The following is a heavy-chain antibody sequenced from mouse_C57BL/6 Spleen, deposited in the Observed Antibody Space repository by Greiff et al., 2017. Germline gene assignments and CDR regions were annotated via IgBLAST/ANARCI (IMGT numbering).Heavy chain of an antibody. CDR1: GFTFSSYA. V-gene: IGHV5-9-1*02. Sequence: EVQGVESGEGLVKPGGSLKLSCAASGFTFSSYAMSWVRQPPEERLEWVAYISSGGDYNDYADTVKGRFTIARDNARNTLYLQMSSLKSEDTAMYYCTRGDDGAYWGQGTTLTVSS. D-gene: IGHD2-3*01. CDR3: TRGDDGAY. CDR2: ISSGGDYN. J-gene: IGHJ2*01.